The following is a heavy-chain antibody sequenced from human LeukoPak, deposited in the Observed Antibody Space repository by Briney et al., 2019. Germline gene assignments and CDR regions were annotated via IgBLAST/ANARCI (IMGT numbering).Heavy chain of an antibody. V-gene: IGHV4-39*07. Sequence: SETLSLTCTVSGGSISSSSYYWGWIRQPPGKGLEWIGSIYYSGSTYYNPSLKSRVTISVDTSKNQFSLKLSSVTAADTAVYYCARSHRHYYDSSGYYAPYYFDYWGQGTLVTVSS. CDR1: GGSISSSSYY. J-gene: IGHJ4*02. CDR2: IYYSGST. CDR3: ARSHRHYYDSSGYYAPYYFDY. D-gene: IGHD3-22*01.